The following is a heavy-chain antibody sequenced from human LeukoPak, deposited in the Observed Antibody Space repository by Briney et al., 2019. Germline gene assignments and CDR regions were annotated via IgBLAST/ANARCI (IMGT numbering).Heavy chain of an antibody. CDR2: ISASGST. D-gene: IGHD2-15*01. J-gene: IGHJ3*02. CDR3: ARHAGGWAFDM. V-gene: IGHV4-59*08. CDR1: GGSISTYY. Sequence: PSETLSLTCTVSGGSISTYYWSWIRRPPGKELEWIGYISASGSTNYNPSLKSRVTISVDTSKNQFSLKLNSVTAADTAVYYCARHAGGWAFDMWGQGTMVTVSS.